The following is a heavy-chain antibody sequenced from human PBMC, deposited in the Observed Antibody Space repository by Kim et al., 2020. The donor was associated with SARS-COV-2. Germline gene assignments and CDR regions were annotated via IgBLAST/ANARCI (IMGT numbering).Heavy chain of an antibody. D-gene: IGHD1-26*01. CDR3: AKAVGMGYYFDY. V-gene: IGHV3-30*02. J-gene: IGHJ4*02. Sequence: YADSVKGRFTISRDNSKNTLYLQMNSLRAEDTAVYYCAKAVGMGYYFDYWGQGTLVTVSS.